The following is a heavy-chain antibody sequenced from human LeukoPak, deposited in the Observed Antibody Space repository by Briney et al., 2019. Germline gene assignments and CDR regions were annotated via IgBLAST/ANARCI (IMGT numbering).Heavy chain of an antibody. CDR1: GGSISSYY. Sequence: SETLSLTCTVSGGSISSYYWSWIRQPPGKGLEWIGYIYYSGSTNYSPSLKSRVTISVDTSKNQFSLKLSSVTAADTAVYYCARAHADYQNDYWGQGTLVTVSS. D-gene: IGHD2-2*01. CDR2: IYYSGST. V-gene: IGHV4-59*01. CDR3: ARAHADYQNDY. J-gene: IGHJ4*02.